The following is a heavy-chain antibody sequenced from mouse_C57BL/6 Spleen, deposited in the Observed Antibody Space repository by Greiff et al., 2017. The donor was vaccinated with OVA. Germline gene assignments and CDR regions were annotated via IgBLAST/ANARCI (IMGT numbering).Heavy chain of an antibody. D-gene: IGHD1-1*01. Sequence: LVESGPGLVAPSQSLSITCTVSGFSLTSYGVSWVRQPPGKGLEWLGVIWGDGSTNYHSALISRLSISKDNSKSQVFLKLNSLQTDDTATYYCAKPRDKDYGSSYPYAMDYWGQGTSVTVSS. V-gene: IGHV2-3*01. CDR3: AKPRDKDYGSSYPYAMDY. CDR1: GFSLTSYG. CDR2: IWGDGST. J-gene: IGHJ4*01.